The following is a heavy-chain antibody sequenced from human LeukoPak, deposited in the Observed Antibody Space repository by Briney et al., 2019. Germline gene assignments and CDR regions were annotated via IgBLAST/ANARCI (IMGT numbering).Heavy chain of an antibody. J-gene: IGHJ4*02. CDR3: ARKIRFGESDY. V-gene: IGHV3-74*01. D-gene: IGHD3-10*01. CDR2: INTDGSST. CDR1: GFTFSSYW. Sequence: GGSQRLSCAASGFTFSSYWMHWVRQAPGKGLVWVSRINTDGSSTSYADSVKGRFTISRDNAKNTLYLQMNSLRAEDTAVYYCARKIRFGESDYWGQGTLVTVSS.